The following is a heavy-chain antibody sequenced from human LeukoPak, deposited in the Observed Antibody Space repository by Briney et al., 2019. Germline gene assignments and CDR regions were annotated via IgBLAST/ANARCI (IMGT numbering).Heavy chain of an antibody. V-gene: IGHV4-39*07. CDR1: GGSISSSSYY. J-gene: IGHJ3*02. CDR2: IYYSGST. D-gene: IGHD3-10*01. CDR3: ARDMVRVMAFDI. Sequence: PSETLSLTCTVSGGSISSSSYYWGWIRQPPGKGLEWIGSIYYSGSTYYNPSLKSRVTISVDTSKNQFSLKLSSVTAADTAVYYCARDMVRVMAFDIWGQGTMVTVSS.